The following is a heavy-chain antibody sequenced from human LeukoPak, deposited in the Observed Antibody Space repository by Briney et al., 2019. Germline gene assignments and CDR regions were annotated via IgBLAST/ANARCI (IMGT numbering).Heavy chain of an antibody. CDR3: ARVVVVAATYWDAFDI. CDR1: GFTVSSNY. V-gene: IGHV3-53*01. D-gene: IGHD2-15*01. Sequence: GGSLRLSCAASGFTVSSNYMSWVRQAPGKGLEWVSVIYSGGSTYYAGSVKGRFTISRDNSKNTLYLQMNSLRAEDTAVYYCARVVVVAATYWDAFDIWGQGTMVTVSS. J-gene: IGHJ3*02. CDR2: IYSGGST.